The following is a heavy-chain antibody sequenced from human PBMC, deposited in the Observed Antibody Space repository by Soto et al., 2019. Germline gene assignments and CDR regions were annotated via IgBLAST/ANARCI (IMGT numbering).Heavy chain of an antibody. V-gene: IGHV1-3*01. Sequence: ASVKVSCKASGYTFTTYTMHWVRQAPGQRLEWMGWINAGNGDTKYSQKFQGRVTITRDTSASTAYMELSSLRSEDTAIYYCERGPPRNWFDPWGQGTLVTVSS. CDR2: INAGNGDT. CDR1: GYTFTTYT. CDR3: ERGPPRNWFDP. J-gene: IGHJ5*02.